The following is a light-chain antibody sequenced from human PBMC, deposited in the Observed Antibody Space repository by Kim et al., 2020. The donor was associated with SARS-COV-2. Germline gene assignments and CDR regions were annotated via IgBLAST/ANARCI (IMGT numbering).Light chain of an antibody. CDR1: QNFGSN. V-gene: IGKV3-15*01. CDR2: GAY. J-gene: IGKJ1*01. CDR3: QQYNTWPWT. Sequence: EIVMTQSPATLSVSPGEKATLSYRASQNFGSNLAWYQQKPGQAPRLLIYGAYNRATGIPARFSGSGSGTEFTLTISSLQSEDFALYYCQQYNTWPWTLGQGTKVDIK.